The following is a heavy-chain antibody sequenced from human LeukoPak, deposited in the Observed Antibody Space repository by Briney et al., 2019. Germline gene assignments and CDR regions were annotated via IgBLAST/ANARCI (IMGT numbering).Heavy chain of an antibody. CDR2: ISWNSGSI. V-gene: IGHV3-9*01. CDR3: ARDTDYRTSWDY. D-gene: IGHD4-11*01. CDR1: GFTFDDYA. J-gene: IGHJ4*02. Sequence: PGGSLRLSCAASGFTFDDYAMHWVRQAPGKGLEWVSGISWNSGSIGYADSVKGRFTISRDNAKNSLYLQMNSLRAEDTAVYYCARDTDYRTSWDYWGQGTLVTVSS.